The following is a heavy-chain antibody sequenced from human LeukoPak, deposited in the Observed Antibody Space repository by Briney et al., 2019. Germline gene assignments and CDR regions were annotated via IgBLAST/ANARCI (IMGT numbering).Heavy chain of an antibody. J-gene: IGHJ4*02. Sequence: PGGSLRLSCEASGFTFSSCWMTWVRQAPGKGLEWVANIKEDGSKKNYVDSVKGRFTIFRDNAKNSLYLQMNSLRAEDTAVYYCATPLDYYDSSGYHQGGDWGQGTLVTVSS. CDR1: GFTFSSCW. D-gene: IGHD3-22*01. CDR3: ATPLDYYDSSGYHQGGD. V-gene: IGHV3-7*03. CDR2: IKEDGSKK.